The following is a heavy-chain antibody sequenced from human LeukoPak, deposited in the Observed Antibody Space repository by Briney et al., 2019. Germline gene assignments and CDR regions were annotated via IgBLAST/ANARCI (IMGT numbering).Heavy chain of an antibody. CDR1: GYTFTGYY. V-gene: IGHV1-2*02. D-gene: IGHD2-15*01. Sequence: ASVKVSCKASGYTFTGYYMHWVRQAPGQGLEWMGWINPNGGVTRYAQRFQGRITMTRDTSINTAYMELSRLRFDDTAVYYCARDKYWGGGTCYYLLFDYWGQGSLVTVSS. J-gene: IGHJ4*02. CDR2: INPNGGVT. CDR3: ARDKYWGGGTCYYLLFDY.